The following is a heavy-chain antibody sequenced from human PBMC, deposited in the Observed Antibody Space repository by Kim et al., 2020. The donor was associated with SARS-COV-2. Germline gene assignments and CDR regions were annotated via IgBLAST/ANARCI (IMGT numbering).Heavy chain of an antibody. CDR2: IYYSGST. D-gene: IGHD6-19*01. J-gene: IGHJ5*02. V-gene: IGHV4-59*13. CDR3: ARAMAVALENWFDP. Sequence: SETLSLTCTVSGGSISSYYWSWIRQPPGKGLEWIGYIYYSGSTNYNPSLKSRVTISVDTSKNQFSLKLSSVTAADTAVYYCARAMAVALENWFDPWGQGT. CDR1: GGSISSYY.